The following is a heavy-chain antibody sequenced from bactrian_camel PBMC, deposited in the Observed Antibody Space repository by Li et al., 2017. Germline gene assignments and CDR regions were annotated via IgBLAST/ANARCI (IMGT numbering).Heavy chain of an antibody. CDR2: IYTGDGST. D-gene: IGHD5*01. CDR3: AKAGRVGALRY. CDR1: GFAFSRVA. J-gene: IGHJ4*01. Sequence: HVQLVESGGGLVQPGGSLGLSCAASGFAFSRVAMSWVRQAPGKGLGWLSSIYTGDGSTNSVDSVKGRFTISRDNAKNMLYLRMNSLKSEDTALYYCAKAGRVGALRYWGQGTQVTVS. V-gene: IGHV3S7*01.